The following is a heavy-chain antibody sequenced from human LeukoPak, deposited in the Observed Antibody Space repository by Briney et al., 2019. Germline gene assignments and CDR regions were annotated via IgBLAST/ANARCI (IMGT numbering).Heavy chain of an antibody. CDR1: GFTFTSSD. J-gene: IGHJ4*02. Sequence: GASVKVSCKASGFTFTSSDMQWVRQARGQRLEWIGWIVVGSGNTNYAQKFQERVTITRDMSTSTAYMELSSLRSEDTAVYYCAALYSNHEDYWGQGTLVTVSS. V-gene: IGHV1-58*02. CDR3: AALYSNHEDY. D-gene: IGHD4-11*01. CDR2: IVVGSGNT.